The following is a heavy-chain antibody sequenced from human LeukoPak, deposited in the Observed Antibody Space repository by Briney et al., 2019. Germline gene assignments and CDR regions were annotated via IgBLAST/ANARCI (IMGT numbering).Heavy chain of an antibody. D-gene: IGHD5-12*01. V-gene: IGHV3-21*01. CDR1: GFTFSSYS. Sequence: GGSLRLSCAASGFTFSSYSMNWVRQAPGKGLEWVSSISSSSSSYIYYADSVKGRFTISRDNTKNSLYLQMNSLRAEDTAVYYCARADIVATGGDYWGQGTLVTVSS. CDR2: ISSSSSSYI. CDR3: ARADIVATGGDY. J-gene: IGHJ4*02.